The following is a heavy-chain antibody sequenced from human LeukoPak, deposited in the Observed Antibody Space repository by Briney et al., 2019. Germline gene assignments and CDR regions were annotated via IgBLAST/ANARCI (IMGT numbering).Heavy chain of an antibody. D-gene: IGHD3-10*01. Sequence: GGSLRLSCAASGFTFSSYSMNWVRQAPGKGLEWVSSISSSSSYMYYADSVKGRFTISRDNAKNSLYLQMNSLRAEDTAVYYCARGGEGGSGSYYNTYNWFDPWGQGTLVTVSS. CDR3: ARGGEGGSGSYYNTYNWFDP. V-gene: IGHV3-21*01. J-gene: IGHJ5*02. CDR1: GFTFSSYS. CDR2: ISSSSSYM.